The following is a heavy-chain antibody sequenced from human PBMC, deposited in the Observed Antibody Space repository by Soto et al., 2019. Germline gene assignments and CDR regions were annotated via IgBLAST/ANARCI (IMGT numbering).Heavy chain of an antibody. Sequence: QVQLLESGPGLVKPSQTLSLTCTVSDGSISSGAYYWSWIRQHPGKGLECIGYISYSGDTYYKPSVKSRVSISADTSKSQFSVKLSSVTAADTAVYYCARLGYHYDTSGYFFDYWGQGTLVTVSS. J-gene: IGHJ4*02. CDR3: ARLGYHYDTSGYFFDY. V-gene: IGHV4-31*03. CDR2: ISYSGDT. CDR1: DGSISSGAYY. D-gene: IGHD3-22*01.